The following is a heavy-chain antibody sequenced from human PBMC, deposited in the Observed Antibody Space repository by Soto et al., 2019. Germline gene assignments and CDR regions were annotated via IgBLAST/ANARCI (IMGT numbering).Heavy chain of an antibody. Sequence: PGESLKISCKASGYSFTSYWISWVRQMPGKGLEWMGRIDPSDSYTNYSPSFQGHVTISADKSISTAYLQWSSLKASDTAMYYCARHFRSQYGNYSNYGMDVWGEGTTVT. CDR1: GYSFTSYW. CDR2: IDPSDSYT. CDR3: ARHFRSQYGNYSNYGMDV. D-gene: IGHD4-17*01. J-gene: IGHJ6*01. V-gene: IGHV5-10-1*01.